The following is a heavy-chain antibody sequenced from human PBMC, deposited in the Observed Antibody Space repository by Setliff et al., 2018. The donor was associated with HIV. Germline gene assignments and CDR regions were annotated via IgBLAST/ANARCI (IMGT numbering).Heavy chain of an antibody. Sequence: PSETLSLTCTVSGGSMNSHYWSWIRQSPGRGLEWIGYIYYSVSTKYNPSLKSRVSMSIDTSKNQSSLKMSSVTAADTAVYYCARGVADYDFWSGSGDYYYMDVWGKGTTVTVSS. D-gene: IGHD3-3*01. CDR3: ARGVADYDFWSGSGDYYYMDV. CDR1: GGSMNSHY. V-gene: IGHV4-59*11. J-gene: IGHJ6*03. CDR2: IYYSVST.